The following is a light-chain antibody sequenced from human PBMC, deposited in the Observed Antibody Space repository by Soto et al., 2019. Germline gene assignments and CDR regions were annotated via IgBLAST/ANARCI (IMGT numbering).Light chain of an antibody. CDR3: CSHSSSITWM. Sequence: QSALTQTASVSGSPGQSITISCTGTSSDVGGYNFVSWYQQHPGKAPKLIIHEVTNRPSGVSGRFSGSKSGNTAFLTISGLQAEDEAVYYCCSHSSSITWMLGGGTKLTVL. CDR1: SSDVGGYNF. J-gene: IGLJ3*02. CDR2: EVT. V-gene: IGLV2-14*03.